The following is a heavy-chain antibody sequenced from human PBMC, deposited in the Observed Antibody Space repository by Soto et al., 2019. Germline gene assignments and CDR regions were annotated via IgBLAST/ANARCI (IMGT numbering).Heavy chain of an antibody. D-gene: IGHD1-26*01. V-gene: IGHV3-30*18. Sequence: QVQLVESGGGVVQPGRSLRLSCTTSGFTFSSYGMHWVRQAPGKGLEWVAVISYDGSNEYYADSVKGRFTISRDNSKSTLSRQMNSLRAEDKAVYYCAKDPLVGATMDYWGQGTLVTVSS. J-gene: IGHJ4*02. CDR3: AKDPLVGATMDY. CDR2: ISYDGSNE. CDR1: GFTFSSYG.